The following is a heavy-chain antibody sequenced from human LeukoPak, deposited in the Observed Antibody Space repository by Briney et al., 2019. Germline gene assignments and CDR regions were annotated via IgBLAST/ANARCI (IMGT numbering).Heavy chain of an antibody. V-gene: IGHV3-23*01. D-gene: IGHD3-10*01. Sequence: GGSLRLSCVASGFTLRSYVMNWVRQTPGKGLEWVSSISGSGDSTFYGDSVKGRFSISRDNSKNTLYLQMNSLRPEDTAVYYCASIVLLWSGESSLAAGNVDMDVWGKGPTVTVSS. J-gene: IGHJ6*03. CDR1: GFTLRSYV. CDR2: ISGSGDST. CDR3: ASIVLLWSGESSLAAGNVDMDV.